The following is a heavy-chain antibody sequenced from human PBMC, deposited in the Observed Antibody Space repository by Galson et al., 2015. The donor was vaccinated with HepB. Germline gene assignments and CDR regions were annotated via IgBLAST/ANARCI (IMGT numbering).Heavy chain of an antibody. CDR2: IYYSGST. CDR1: GGSISSYY. D-gene: IGHD1-26*01. V-gene: IGHV4-59*01. J-gene: IGHJ4*02. CDR3: ARTRGPGSFDY. Sequence: SETLSLTCTVSGGSISSYYWSWIRQPPGKRLEWIGYIYYSGSTNYNPSLKSRVTISVDPSKNQFSLKLSSVTAADTAVYYCARTRGPGSFDYWGQGTLVTVSS.